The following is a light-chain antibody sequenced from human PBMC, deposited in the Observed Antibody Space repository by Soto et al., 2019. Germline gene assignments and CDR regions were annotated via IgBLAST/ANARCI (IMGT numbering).Light chain of an antibody. CDR3: QQRSNWPIT. Sequence: EVVLTQSPATLSLSPGGRATLSCRASQSVSTNVAWYQHKPGQPPRLLIYSASNRATGIPARFSGSGSGTDFTLTISSLEPEDFAVYYCQQRSNWPITFGQGTRLEIK. CDR1: QSVSTN. V-gene: IGKV3-11*01. CDR2: SAS. J-gene: IGKJ5*01.